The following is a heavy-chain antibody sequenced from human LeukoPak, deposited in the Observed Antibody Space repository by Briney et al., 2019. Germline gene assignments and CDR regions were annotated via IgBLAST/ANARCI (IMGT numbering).Heavy chain of an antibody. Sequence: GASVKVSCKASGYTFTSYYMHWVRQATGQGLEWMGWMNPNSGNTGYAQKFQGRVTMTRNTSISTAYMELSSLRSEDTAVYYCARVISYSGYDCLNYWGQGTLVTVSS. CDR3: ARVISYSGYDCLNY. D-gene: IGHD5-12*01. V-gene: IGHV1-8*02. J-gene: IGHJ4*02. CDR2: MNPNSGNT. CDR1: GYTFTSYY.